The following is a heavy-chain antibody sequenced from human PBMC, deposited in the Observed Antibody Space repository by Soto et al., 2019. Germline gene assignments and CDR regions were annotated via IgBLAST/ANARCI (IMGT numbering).Heavy chain of an antibody. CDR2: ISSTTHYI. V-gene: IGHV3-21*06. CDR3: ARESEDLPSNFDY. J-gene: IGHJ4*02. Sequence: GGSLRLSCAASGFTFTRYSMNWVRQAPGKGLEWVSSISSTTHYIYYADSMRGRFTISRDNAKNAVHLEMNSLRAEDTAVYYCARESEDLPSNFDYWGQGTLVTVSS. CDR1: GFTFTRYS.